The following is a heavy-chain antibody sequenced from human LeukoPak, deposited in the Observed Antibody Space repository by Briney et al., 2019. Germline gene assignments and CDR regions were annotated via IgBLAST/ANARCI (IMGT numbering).Heavy chain of an antibody. Sequence: GGSLRLSCAASGFTFSSYSMNWVRQAPGKGLEWVANIKQDESEKYYVDSVKGRFTISRDNAKNSLYLQMNSLRAEDTALYHCARAKQLYYYYYMDVWGKGTTVTVSS. CDR1: GFTFSSYS. CDR2: IKQDESEK. D-gene: IGHD6-13*01. V-gene: IGHV3-7*03. CDR3: ARAKQLYYYYYMDV. J-gene: IGHJ6*03.